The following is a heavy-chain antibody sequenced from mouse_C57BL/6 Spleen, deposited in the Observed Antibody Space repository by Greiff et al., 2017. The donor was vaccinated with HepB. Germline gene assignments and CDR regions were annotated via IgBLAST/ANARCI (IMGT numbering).Heavy chain of an antibody. CDR3: TRYYYGRIDY. D-gene: IGHD1-1*01. CDR1: GYTFTDYE. CDR2: IDPETGGT. Sequence: VQLQQSGAELVRPGASVTLSCKASGYTFTDYEMHWVKQTPVHGLEWIGAIDPETGGTAYKQKFKGKAILTADKSSSTAYMELRSLTSEDSAVYYCTRYYYGRIDYWGQGTTLTVSS. V-gene: IGHV1-15*01. J-gene: IGHJ2*01.